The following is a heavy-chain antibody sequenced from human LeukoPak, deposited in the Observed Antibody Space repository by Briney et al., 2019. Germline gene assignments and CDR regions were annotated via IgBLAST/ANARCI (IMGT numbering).Heavy chain of an antibody. CDR3: ARETRGALGRYSSTWNAPAAFDI. CDR1: GGSISSSSYY. V-gene: IGHV4-39*07. Sequence: SETLSLTCTVSGGSISSSSYYWGCIRQPAGKGLEWIGSIYYSGSTNYNPSLKSRVTISVDTSKNQFSLKLSSVTAADTAVYYCARETRGALGRYSSTWNAPAAFDIWGQGTMVTVSS. CDR2: IYYSGST. J-gene: IGHJ3*02. D-gene: IGHD6-13*01.